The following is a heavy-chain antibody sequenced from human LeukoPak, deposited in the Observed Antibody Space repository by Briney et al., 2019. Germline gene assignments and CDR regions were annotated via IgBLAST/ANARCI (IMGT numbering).Heavy chain of an antibody. D-gene: IGHD3-10*01. V-gene: IGHV3-30*18. Sequence: PGGSLRLSCAASGFTFSSYGMHWVRKAPGKGLEWVAVISYDGSNKYYADSVKGRFTISRDNSKNTPYLQMDSLRAEDTAVYYCAKDFGGGFDYWGQGTLVTVSS. CDR3: AKDFGGGFDY. CDR1: GFTFSSYG. J-gene: IGHJ4*02. CDR2: ISYDGSNK.